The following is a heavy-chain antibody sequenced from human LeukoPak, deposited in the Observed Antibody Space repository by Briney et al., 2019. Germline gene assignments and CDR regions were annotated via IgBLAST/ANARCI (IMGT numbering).Heavy chain of an antibody. CDR1: GFTFSSYW. Sequence: PGGSLRLSCAASGFTFSSYWMHWVRQAPGEGLVWVSHTNSDGSSTSYADSVKGRFTISRDNAKNTLYLQMNSLRAEDTAVFYCATSRGPAAIDYWGQGTLVIVSS. D-gene: IGHD2-2*01. V-gene: IGHV3-74*01. CDR2: TNSDGSST. CDR3: ATSRGPAAIDY. J-gene: IGHJ4*02.